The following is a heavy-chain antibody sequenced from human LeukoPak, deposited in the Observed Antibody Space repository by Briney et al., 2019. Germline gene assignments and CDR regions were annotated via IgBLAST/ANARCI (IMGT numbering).Heavy chain of an antibody. Sequence: PSETLSLTCTVSGGSINTYYWSWIRQPPGKGLEWIGFIYYSGSTNYNPSLKSRVTISIDTSKNQFSLKLSAVTAADTAVYYCARWDPGSVILSYSGQRTLVTVSS. V-gene: IGHV4-59*01. D-gene: IGHD3-16*02. CDR2: IYYSGST. CDR1: GGSINTYY. CDR3: ARWDPGSVILSY. J-gene: IGHJ4*02.